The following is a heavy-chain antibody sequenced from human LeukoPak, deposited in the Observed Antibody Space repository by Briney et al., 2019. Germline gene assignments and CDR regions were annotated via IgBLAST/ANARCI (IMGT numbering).Heavy chain of an antibody. CDR3: AKDAKFLGSGSYYPNFDY. Sequence: GGSLRLSCAASGFTFSSYSMNWVRQAPGKGLEWVSSISSSSSYIYYADSVKGRFTISRDNSKNTLYLQMNSLRAEDTAVYYCAKDAKFLGSGSYYPNFDYWGQGTLVTVSS. D-gene: IGHD3-10*01. CDR1: GFTFSSYS. CDR2: ISSSSSYI. V-gene: IGHV3-21*01. J-gene: IGHJ4*02.